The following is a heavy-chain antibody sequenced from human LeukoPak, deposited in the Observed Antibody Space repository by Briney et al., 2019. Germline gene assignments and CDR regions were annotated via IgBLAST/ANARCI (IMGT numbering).Heavy chain of an antibody. J-gene: IGHJ6*03. V-gene: IGHV4-59*01. Sequence: PSETLSLTCTVSGGSISGYYWSWIRQPPGQGLEWIGYVYFSGSTNYNPSLKSRVTISVDTSRNQFSLKLSSVTAADTAVYYCARVSTVVTPYYYYYKYMDVWGRGTSVTVSS. D-gene: IGHD4-23*01. CDR1: GGSISGYY. CDR3: ARVSTVVTPYYYYYKYMDV. CDR2: VYFSGST.